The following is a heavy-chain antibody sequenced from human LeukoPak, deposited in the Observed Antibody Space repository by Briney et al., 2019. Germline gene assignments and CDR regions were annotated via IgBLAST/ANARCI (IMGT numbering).Heavy chain of an antibody. CDR3: ARHYSYYDSSGYYGIRAFDI. CDR2: IYHSGST. CDR1: GGSISSSNW. Sequence: SGTLSLTCAVSGGSISSSNWWSWVRQPPGKGLEWIGEIYHSGSTNYNPSLKSRVTISVDTSKNQFSLKLSSVTAADTAVYYCARHYSYYDSSGYYGIRAFDIWGQGTMVTVSS. D-gene: IGHD3-22*01. J-gene: IGHJ3*02. V-gene: IGHV4-4*02.